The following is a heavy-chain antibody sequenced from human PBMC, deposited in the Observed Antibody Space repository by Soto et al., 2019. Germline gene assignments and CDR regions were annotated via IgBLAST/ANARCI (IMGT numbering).Heavy chain of an antibody. D-gene: IGHD6-6*01. CDR1: GGSFSGYY. J-gene: IGHJ5*02. V-gene: IGHV4-34*01. CDR2: INHSGST. CDR3: ASRGTPRGRYSSSMRFDP. Sequence: PSETLSLTCAVYGGSFSGYYWSWIRQPPGKGLEWIGEINHSGSTNYNPSLKSRVTISVDTSKNQFSLKLSSVTAADTAVYYCASRGTPRGRYSSSMRFDPWGQGTLVTVSS.